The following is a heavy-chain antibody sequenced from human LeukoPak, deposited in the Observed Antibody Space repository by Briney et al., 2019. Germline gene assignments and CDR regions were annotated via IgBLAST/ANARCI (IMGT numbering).Heavy chain of an antibody. Sequence: SETLSLTCTVSGGSISSYFWSWIRQPPGKGLECMGYIYYSGSTNYNPSLKSRVTISVDTSKNQFSLKLSSVTAADTAVYYCARSIYDFWSGYYHDAFDIWGQGTMVTVSS. V-gene: IGHV4-59*01. CDR2: IYYSGST. CDR3: ARSIYDFWSGYYHDAFDI. J-gene: IGHJ3*02. CDR1: GGSISSYF. D-gene: IGHD3-3*01.